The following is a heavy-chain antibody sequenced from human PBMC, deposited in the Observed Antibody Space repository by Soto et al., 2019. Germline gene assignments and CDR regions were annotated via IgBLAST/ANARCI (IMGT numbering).Heavy chain of an antibody. J-gene: IGHJ4*02. CDR2: VDWDDDK. Sequence: SGPTLVNPTQTLTLTCTFTGFSLRTSGMCVSWIRQPPGKALEWLALVDWDDDKYYNTSLRTRLTISRDTSKNQVILTMTNMDPVDTATYYCARRAAYSSSYFFDYWGQGSLVTVS. V-gene: IGHV2-70*01. CDR3: ARRAAYSSSYFFDY. D-gene: IGHD6-6*01. CDR1: GFSLRTSGMC.